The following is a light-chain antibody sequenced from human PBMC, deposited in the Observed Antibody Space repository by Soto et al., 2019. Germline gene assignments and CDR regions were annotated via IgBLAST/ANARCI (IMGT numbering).Light chain of an antibody. CDR2: GAS. V-gene: IGKV3D-7*01. CDR3: QQDYNFTWT. J-gene: IGKJ1*01. CDR1: QSVSSSY. Sequence: PGARVTLSCRASQSVSSSYLTWYQQKPGQAPRLLIYGASTRATSIPARFSGSGSGTDFTLTISSLQPEDFAVYYCQQDYNFTWTFGQGTKVEIK.